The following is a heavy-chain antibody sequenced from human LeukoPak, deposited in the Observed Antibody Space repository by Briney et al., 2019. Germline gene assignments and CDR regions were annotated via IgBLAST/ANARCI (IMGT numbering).Heavy chain of an antibody. CDR1: GGSISSYY. V-gene: IGHV4-59*12. J-gene: IGHJ4*02. D-gene: IGHD5-18*01. CDR2: IFYTGST. CDR3: ARRTHTAMVTIFDY. Sequence: SETLSLTCSVSGGSISSYYWSWIRQPPGKGLEWIGNIFYTGSTKYNPSLKSRVTISVDTSKNQFSLKLSSVTAADTAVYYCARRTHTAMVTIFDYWGQGTLVTVSS.